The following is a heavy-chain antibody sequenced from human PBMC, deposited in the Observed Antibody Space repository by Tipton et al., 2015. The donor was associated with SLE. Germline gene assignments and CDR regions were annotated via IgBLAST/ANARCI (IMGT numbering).Heavy chain of an antibody. CDR3: ARGLGAYSSGWRYYYYYMDV. D-gene: IGHD6-19*01. Sequence: TLSLTCAVNGGSLSGHYWSWIRQSPGKGLEWIGEVNHSGSPNYNPSLKSRVTISLDTSKNQFSLRLTSVTAADTAVYYCARGLGAYSSGWRYYYYYMDVWGKGTTVTVSS. J-gene: IGHJ6*03. CDR2: VNHSGSP. CDR1: GGSLSGHY. V-gene: IGHV4-34*01.